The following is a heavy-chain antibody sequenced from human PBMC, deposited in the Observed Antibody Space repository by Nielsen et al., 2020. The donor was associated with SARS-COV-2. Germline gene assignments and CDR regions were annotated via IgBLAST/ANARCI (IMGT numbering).Heavy chain of an antibody. CDR2: IYPGDSDT. D-gene: IGHD3-22*01. Sequence: GESLKISCKGSGYSFTSYWIGWVRQMPGKGLEWMGIIYPGDSDTRYSPSFQGQVTISADKSISTAYLQWSSLKASDTAMYYCARGVTGITMTVVIMTGASYYFDSWGQGTLVPVSS. CDR3: ARGVTGITMTVVIMTGASYYFDS. J-gene: IGHJ4*02. V-gene: IGHV5-51*01. CDR1: GYSFTSYW.